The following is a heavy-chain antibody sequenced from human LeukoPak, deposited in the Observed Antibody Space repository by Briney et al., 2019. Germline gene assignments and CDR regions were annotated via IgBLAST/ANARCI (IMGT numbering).Heavy chain of an antibody. D-gene: IGHD2-2*01. J-gene: IGHJ3*02. CDR1: GYTFTSYY. CDR3: ARDSQIVPAAAGAFDI. Sequence: GASVEVSCKASGYTFTSYYMHWVRQAPGQGLEWMGIINPSGGSTSYAQKFQGRVTMTRDTSTSTVYMELSSLRSEDTAVYYCARDSQIVPAAAGAFDIWGQGTMVTVSS. V-gene: IGHV1-46*03. CDR2: INPSGGST.